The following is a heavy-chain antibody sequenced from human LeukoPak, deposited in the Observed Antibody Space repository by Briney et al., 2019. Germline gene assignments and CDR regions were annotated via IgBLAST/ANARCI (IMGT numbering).Heavy chain of an antibody. CDR3: AREDDSSGYYSTLFDY. D-gene: IGHD3-22*01. CDR2: IYSGGST. Sequence: GGSLRLSCAASGFTVSSNYMSWVRQAPGKGLEWVSVIYSGGSTYYADSVKGRFTISRDNSKNTLYLQMNSLRAEDTAVYYCAREDDSSGYYSTLFDYWGQGTLVTVSS. V-gene: IGHV3-53*01. CDR1: GFTVSSNY. J-gene: IGHJ4*02.